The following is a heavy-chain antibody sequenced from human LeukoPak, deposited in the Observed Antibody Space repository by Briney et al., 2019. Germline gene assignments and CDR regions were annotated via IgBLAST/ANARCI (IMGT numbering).Heavy chain of an antibody. CDR2: INPNSGGT. CDR1: GYTFTSYY. V-gene: IGHV1-2*02. D-gene: IGHD6-19*01. Sequence: ASVKVSCKASGYTFTSYYMHWVRQAPRQGLEWMGWINPNSGGTNYAQKFQGRVTMTRDTSISTAYMELSRLRSDDTAVYYCARDPGRIAEAGTFWGQGTLVTVSS. J-gene: IGHJ4*02. CDR3: ARDPGRIAEAGTF.